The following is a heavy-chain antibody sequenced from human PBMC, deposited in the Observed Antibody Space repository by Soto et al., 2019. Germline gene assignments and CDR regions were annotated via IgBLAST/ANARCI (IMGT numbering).Heavy chain of an antibody. D-gene: IGHD3-10*01. V-gene: IGHV3-30-3*01. CDR3: ASQLWFGEFQFYSYYYGMDV. CDR2: ISYDGSNK. CDR1: GFTFSSYA. J-gene: IGHJ6*02. Sequence: GGSLRLACAASGFTFSSYAMHWVRQAPGKGLEWVAVISYDGSNKYYADSVKGRFTISRDNAKNSLYLQMNSLRAEDTAVYYCASQLWFGEFQFYSYYYGMDVWGQGTTVTVSS.